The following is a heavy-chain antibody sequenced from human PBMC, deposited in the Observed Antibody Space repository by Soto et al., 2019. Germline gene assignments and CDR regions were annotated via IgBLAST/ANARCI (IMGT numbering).Heavy chain of an antibody. V-gene: IGHV1-2*04. Sequence: HVSCKASGYTFTGYYMHWVRQAPGQGLEWMGWINPNSGGTNYAQKFQGWVTMTRDTSISTAYMELSRLRSDDTAVYYCARVGSFGSGSYKYYYGMDVWGQGTTVTVSS. CDR2: INPNSGGT. D-gene: IGHD3-10*01. CDR1: GYTFTGYY. J-gene: IGHJ6*02. CDR3: ARVGSFGSGSYKYYYGMDV.